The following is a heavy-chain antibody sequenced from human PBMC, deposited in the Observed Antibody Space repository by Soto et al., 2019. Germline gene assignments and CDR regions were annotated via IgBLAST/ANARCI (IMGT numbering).Heavy chain of an antibody. V-gene: IGHV4-59*01. J-gene: IGHJ3*02. CDR1: GGSISSYY. CDR2: IYYSGST. D-gene: IGHD2-15*01. Sequence: SDTLSLTCTVSGGSISSYYWSWIRQPPGKGLEWIGYIYYSGSTNYNPSLKSRVTISVDTSKNQFSLKLSSVTAADTAVYYCARERDCSGGSCYEFDAFDIWGQGTMVTVSS. CDR3: ARERDCSGGSCYEFDAFDI.